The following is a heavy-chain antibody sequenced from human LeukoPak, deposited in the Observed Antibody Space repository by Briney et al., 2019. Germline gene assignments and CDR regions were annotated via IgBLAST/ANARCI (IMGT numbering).Heavy chain of an antibody. CDR2: ISSSTSYI. CDR1: GFTFSSYS. V-gene: IGHV3-21*01. J-gene: IGHJ2*01. Sequence: GGSLRLSCAASGFTFSSYSMNWIRQAPGKGLEWVSSISSSTSYIYYADSVKGRFTISKDNAKNSLYLQMNSLRAEDTAVYYCARDTYRFFDLWGRGTLVTVSS. CDR3: ARDTYRFFDL.